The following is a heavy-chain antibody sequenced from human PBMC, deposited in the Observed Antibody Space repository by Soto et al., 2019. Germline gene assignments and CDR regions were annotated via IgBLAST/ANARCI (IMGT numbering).Heavy chain of an antibody. D-gene: IGHD4-17*01. CDR3: ATTDSGQFDY. J-gene: IGHJ4*02. Sequence: EVQLLQSGAEAKKPGESLRIACKGSGDRFTSYWISWVRQMPGKGLEWIGRIDPSDSYTNYSPSFQGHVTISADKSISTAYLQWSSLKASDTAMYYCATTDSGQFDYWGQGTLVTVSS. CDR1: GDRFTSYW. V-gene: IGHV5-10-1*03. CDR2: IDPSDSYT.